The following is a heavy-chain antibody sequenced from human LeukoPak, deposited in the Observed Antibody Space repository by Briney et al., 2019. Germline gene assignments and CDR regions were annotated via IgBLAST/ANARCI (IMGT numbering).Heavy chain of an antibody. CDR3: ARNSYGSGSHDH. D-gene: IGHD3-10*01. CDR2: ISSSSSYI. J-gene: IGHJ5*02. V-gene: IGHV3-21*01. CDR1: GFTFSSYS. Sequence: GGSLRLSCAASGFTFSSYSMNWVRQAPGKGLEWVSSISSSSSYIHYADSVKGRFTISRDNAKNSLYLQMNSLSVEDTGVYYCARNSYGSGSHDHWGQGTLVTVSS.